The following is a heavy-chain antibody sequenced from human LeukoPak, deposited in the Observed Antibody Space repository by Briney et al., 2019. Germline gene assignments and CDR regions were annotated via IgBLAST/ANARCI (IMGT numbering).Heavy chain of an antibody. V-gene: IGHV3-23*03. CDR1: GFTFSSFA. CDR2: IFQGGGEI. Sequence: GGSLRLSCAASGFTFSSFAMIWVRQPPGKGLEWVSSIFQGGGEIHYADSVRGRFTISRDNSRSTLFLQMNSLRVEDTAIYYCATYRQVLLPFESWGQGTLVTVSS. J-gene: IGHJ4*02. CDR3: ATYRQVLLPFES. D-gene: IGHD5-18*01.